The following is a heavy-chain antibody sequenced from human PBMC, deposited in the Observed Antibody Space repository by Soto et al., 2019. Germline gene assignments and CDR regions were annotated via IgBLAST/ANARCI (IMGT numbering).Heavy chain of an antibody. CDR2: IYWDDDK. CDR3: AHCAVTTPFDY. Sequence: QITLKESGPPLVKPTQTLTLTCTFSGFSLSTSGVGVGWIRQPPGKALEWLALIYWDDDKRYSPSLKSRLTITKDTPKNQVVLTMTTMDPVDTATYYCAHCAVTTPFDYWGQGTLVTVSS. D-gene: IGHD4-17*01. J-gene: IGHJ4*02. CDR1: GFSLSTSGVG. V-gene: IGHV2-5*02.